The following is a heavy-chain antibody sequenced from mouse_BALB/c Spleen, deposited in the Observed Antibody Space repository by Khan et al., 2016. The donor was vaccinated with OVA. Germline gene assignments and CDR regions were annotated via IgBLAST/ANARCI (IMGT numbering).Heavy chain of an antibody. D-gene: IGHD2-1*01. CDR1: GFTFSSFG. J-gene: IGHJ1*01. CDR3: ARSGGNFHWYFDV. Sequence: EVELVESGGGLVQPGGSRKLSCAASGFTFSSFGMHWVRQAPKKGLEWVAYMSSGSSTIYYVDTVKGRFTISRDNPKNTLFLQMTSLRSEYTAMYYCARSGGNFHWYFDVWGAGTSVTVSS. V-gene: IGHV5-17*02. CDR2: MSSGSSTI.